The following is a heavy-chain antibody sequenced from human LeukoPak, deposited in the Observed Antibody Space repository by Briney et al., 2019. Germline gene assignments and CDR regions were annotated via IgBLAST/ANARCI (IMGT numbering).Heavy chain of an antibody. J-gene: IGHJ4*02. CDR3: ARIQWFRGFDY. CDR1: GFSLSTSGMR. Sequence: SGPTLVNPTQTLTLTCTFSGFSLSTSGMRVSWIRQPPGKALEWLARIDWDDDRFYSSSLKTRLTISKDTSKNQVVLTMTNMDPVDTAMYYCARIQWFRGFDYWGQGTLVTVSS. V-gene: IGHV2-70*04. CDR2: IDWDDDR. D-gene: IGHD3-10*01.